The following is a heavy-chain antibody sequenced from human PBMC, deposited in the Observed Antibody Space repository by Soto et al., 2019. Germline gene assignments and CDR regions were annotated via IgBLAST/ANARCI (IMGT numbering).Heavy chain of an antibody. J-gene: IGHJ6*02. D-gene: IGHD3-10*01. V-gene: IGHV3-48*03. CDR3: AREYYYGSGSSILRGYGMDV. CDR1: GFTFSSYE. CDR2: ISSSGSTI. Sequence: EVQLVESGGGLVQPGGSLRLSCAASGFTFSSYEMNWVRRAPGKGLEWVSYISSSGSTIYYADSVKGRFTISRDNAKNSLYLQMNSLRAEDTAVYYCAREYYYGSGSSILRGYGMDVWGQGTTVTVSS.